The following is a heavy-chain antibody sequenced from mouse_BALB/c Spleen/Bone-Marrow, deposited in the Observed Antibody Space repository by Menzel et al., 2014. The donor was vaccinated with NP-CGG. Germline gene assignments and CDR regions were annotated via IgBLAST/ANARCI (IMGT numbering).Heavy chain of an antibody. J-gene: IGHJ3*01. D-gene: IGHD2-4*01. V-gene: IGHV1S56*01. CDR3: ARDDYGY. CDR1: GYTFTSYY. Sequence: VKLMESGPELVKPGASVKMSCKASGYTFTSYYIHWVKQRPGQGLEWIGWIYPGGGSTKYNEKFKGKTTLTADKSSSTVYMLLGSLTSEDSAIYFCARDDYGYWGQGTLVTVSA. CDR2: IYPGGGST.